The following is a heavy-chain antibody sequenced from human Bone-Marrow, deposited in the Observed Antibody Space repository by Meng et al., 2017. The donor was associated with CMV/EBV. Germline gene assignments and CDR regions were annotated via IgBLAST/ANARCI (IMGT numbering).Heavy chain of an antibody. J-gene: IGHJ3*02. D-gene: IGHD3-3*01. CDR1: GCSFSSYW. V-gene: IGHV3-74*01. CDR2: INSGGSST. Sequence: GESLKISCAASGCSFSSYWMHWVGQAPGKGLVWVSRINSGGSSTSYADSVKGRFTISRDNAKNTLYLQMNSLRAEATAVYYCARVFGRDFWSGYYTDAFDIWGQGTMVTVSS. CDR3: ARVFGRDFWSGYYTDAFDI.